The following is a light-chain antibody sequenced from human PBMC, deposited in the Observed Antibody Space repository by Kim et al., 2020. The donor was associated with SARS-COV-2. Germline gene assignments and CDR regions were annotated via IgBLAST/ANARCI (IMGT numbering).Light chain of an antibody. CDR3: CSYAGSYTHVV. Sequence: SVTISCTGTSSEVGGYNYVSWYQQHPGKAPKLMIYDVSKRPSGVPDRFSGSKSGNTASLTISGLQAEDEADYYCCSYAGSYTHVVFGGGTQLPVL. CDR2: DVS. J-gene: IGLJ2*01. V-gene: IGLV2-11*01. CDR1: SSEVGGYNY.